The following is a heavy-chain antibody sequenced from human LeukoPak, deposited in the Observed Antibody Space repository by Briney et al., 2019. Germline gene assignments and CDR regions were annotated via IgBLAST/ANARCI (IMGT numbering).Heavy chain of an antibody. V-gene: IGHV3-23*01. D-gene: IGHD3-22*01. J-gene: IGHJ4*02. CDR1: GFTFSSYA. CDR2: ISGSGGST. CDR3: AKGAYYDSSGYYHPTDY. Sequence: PGGSLRLSCAASGFTFSSYAMSWVRQAPGKGLEWVSAISGSGGSTYYADSVKGRFTISRDNSKNTLYLQMNSLRAEDTAVYYCAKGAYYDSSGYYHPTDYWGQGTLVTVSS.